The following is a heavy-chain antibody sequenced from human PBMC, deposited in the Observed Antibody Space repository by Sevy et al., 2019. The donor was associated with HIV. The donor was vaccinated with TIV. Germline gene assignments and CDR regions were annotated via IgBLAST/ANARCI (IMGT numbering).Heavy chain of an antibody. CDR1: GGSVSSGSYY. CDR3: AAGYSSGRPAFDI. J-gene: IGHJ3*02. V-gene: IGHV4-61*01. D-gene: IGHD6-19*01. Sequence: SETLSLTCTVSGGSVSSGSYYWSWIRQPPGKGLEWVGYIYYSGSTNYNPSLKSRVTISVDTSKNQFSLKLSSVTAADTAVYYCAAGYSSGRPAFDILGQGTMVTVSS. CDR2: IYYSGST.